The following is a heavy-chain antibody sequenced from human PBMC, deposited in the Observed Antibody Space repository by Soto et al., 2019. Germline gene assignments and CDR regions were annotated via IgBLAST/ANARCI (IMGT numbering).Heavy chain of an antibody. D-gene: IGHD6-19*01. V-gene: IGHV3-33*01. CDR3: ARGNGHSGGWHDF. CDR2: IWYDGSNK. Sequence: QVQLVESGGGVVQPDNSLRLSCVASGFTFSNYGMHWLRQAPGKGLEWVTVIWYDGSNKYYVDSVKGRFTISRDNSKNTLYLQMNSLRTEDTAVYYCARGNGHSGGWHDFWGQGTLVTVSS. J-gene: IGHJ4*02. CDR1: GFTFSNYG.